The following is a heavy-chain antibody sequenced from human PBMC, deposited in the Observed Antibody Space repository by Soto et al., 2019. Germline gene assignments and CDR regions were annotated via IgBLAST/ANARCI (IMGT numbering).Heavy chain of an antibody. Sequence: EVQLVESGGGLVQPGRSLRRSCAASGFTFDDYAMHWVRQAPGKGLEWVSVISWNSGSIGYADSVKGRFTISRDNAKNSLYLHMNSLRAEDTALYYCAKDVVGGVGRPPSDYWGQGTLVTVSP. CDR1: GFTFDDYA. V-gene: IGHV3-9*01. CDR2: ISWNSGSI. D-gene: IGHD3-16*01. CDR3: AKDVVGGVGRPPSDY. J-gene: IGHJ4*02.